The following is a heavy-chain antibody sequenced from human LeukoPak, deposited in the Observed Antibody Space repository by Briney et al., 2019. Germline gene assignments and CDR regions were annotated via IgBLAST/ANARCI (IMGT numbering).Heavy chain of an antibody. Sequence: PGTSLRLSCAASGFTFSSYAMSWVRQAPGKGLEWVSSISGSGGDTYYADSVKGRFTISRDNSKNTLYLQMNSLRTEDTAVYYCAKDRGGSKGLDYWGQGTLVTVSS. CDR1: GFTFSSYA. V-gene: IGHV3-23*01. D-gene: IGHD5-24*01. CDR2: ISGSGGDT. J-gene: IGHJ4*02. CDR3: AKDRGGSKGLDY.